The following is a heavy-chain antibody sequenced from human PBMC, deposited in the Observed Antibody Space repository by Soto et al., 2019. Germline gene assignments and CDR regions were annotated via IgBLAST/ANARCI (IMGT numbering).Heavy chain of an antibody. V-gene: IGHV3-30-3*01. CDR2: RSYEGSNK. CDR3: ARAWRKRNYFDY. J-gene: IGHJ4*02. CDR1: GFTFSSYA. Sequence: GGSLRLSGADYGFTFSSYAMHWVRQAPGKGLEWVAVRSYEGSNKYYADSVKGRFTISRDNSKNTLYLQMNSLRAEDTAVYYCARAWRKRNYFDYWGQGTLVTVSS.